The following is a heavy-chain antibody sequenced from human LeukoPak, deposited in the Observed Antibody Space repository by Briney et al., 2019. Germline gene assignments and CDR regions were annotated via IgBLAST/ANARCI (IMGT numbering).Heavy chain of an antibody. CDR2: IRRRAYGGTT. D-gene: IGHD1-1*01. Sequence: GGSLRPSCTVSGFTFEDFAMTWVRQAPGKGLEWVGFIRRRAYGGTTDYAASVKGRFTISIDDSKNIAFLQMNSLKTEDTAIYSCSRDSHGDDVYDYWGQGTLVTVSS. CDR1: GFTFEDFA. J-gene: IGHJ4*02. CDR3: SRDSHGDDVYDY. V-gene: IGHV3-49*04.